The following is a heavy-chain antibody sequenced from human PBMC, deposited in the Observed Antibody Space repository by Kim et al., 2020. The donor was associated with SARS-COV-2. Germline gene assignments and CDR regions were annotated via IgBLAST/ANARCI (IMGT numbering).Heavy chain of an antibody. V-gene: IGHV3-23*01. J-gene: IGHJ4*02. Sequence: GGSLRLSCVASGFTFRNYGMNWVRQPPGKGLEWVSSISGGGHNTYYAESVEGRFTISRDNSKTTLYLQVYSLRAEDTAVYYCAKDEATVTTSGFDYWGQG. D-gene: IGHD4-17*01. CDR2: ISGGGHNT. CDR3: AKDEATVTTSGFDY. CDR1: GFTFRNYG.